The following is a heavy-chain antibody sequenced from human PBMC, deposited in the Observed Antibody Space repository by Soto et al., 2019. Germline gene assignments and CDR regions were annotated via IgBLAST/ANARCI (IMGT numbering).Heavy chain of an antibody. V-gene: IGHV4-30-4*02. CDR3: ARDPAVEGSATPQFEP. D-gene: IGHD6-19*01. CDR1: GGSIGSSDYY. J-gene: IGHJ5*02. Sequence: SETLSLTCAVSGGSIGSSDYYWGGIRHPPGKGLEWIGYINYSGRTYYNPSLKSRLTMSLDTSKNQFSLKLSSVTAADTAVYYCARDPAVEGSATPQFEPWGQGTLVNVPS. CDR2: INYSGRT.